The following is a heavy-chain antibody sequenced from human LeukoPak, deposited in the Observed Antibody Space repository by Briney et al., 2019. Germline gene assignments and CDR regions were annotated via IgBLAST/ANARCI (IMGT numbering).Heavy chain of an antibody. D-gene: IGHD1-26*01. CDR1: GFTFSSYA. CDR2: ISYDGSNK. Sequence: GGSLRLSCAASGFTFSSYAMHWVRQAPGKGLEWVAVISYDGSNKYYADSVKGRFTISRDNSKNTLYLQMNSLRAEDTAVYYCARGAGATLVPDHHDAFDIWGQGTMVTVSS. V-gene: IGHV3-30*04. CDR3: ARGAGATLVPDHHDAFDI. J-gene: IGHJ3*02.